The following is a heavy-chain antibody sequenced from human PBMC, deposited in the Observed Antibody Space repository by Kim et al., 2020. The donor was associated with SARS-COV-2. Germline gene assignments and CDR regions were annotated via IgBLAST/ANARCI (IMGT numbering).Heavy chain of an antibody. Sequence: SETLSLTCTVPGGSISSYYWSWIRQPPGKGLEWIGYIYYSGSTNYNPSLKSRVTISVDTSKNQFSLKLSSVTAADTAVYYCARVGNHYYYYGMDVWGQGTTVTVSS. CDR3: ARVGNHYYYYGMDV. CDR2: IYYSGST. V-gene: IGHV4-59*01. J-gene: IGHJ6*02. CDR1: GGSISSYY.